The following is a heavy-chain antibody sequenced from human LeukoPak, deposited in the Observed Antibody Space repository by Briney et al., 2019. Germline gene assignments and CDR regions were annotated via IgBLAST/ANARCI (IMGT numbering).Heavy chain of an antibody. Sequence: GASVKVSCKASGYTFTSYGISWVRQAPGQGLEWMGWISAYNGNTNYAQKLQGRVTTTTDTSTSTAYMELRSLRSDDTAVYYCARDVHGYSGYDLGVDYWGQGTLVTVSS. J-gene: IGHJ4*02. CDR2: ISAYNGNT. CDR1: GYTFTSYG. CDR3: ARDVHGYSGYDLGVDY. V-gene: IGHV1-18*01. D-gene: IGHD5-12*01.